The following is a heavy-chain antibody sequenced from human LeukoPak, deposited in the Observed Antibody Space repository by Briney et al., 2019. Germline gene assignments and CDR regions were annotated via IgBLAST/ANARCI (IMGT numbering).Heavy chain of an antibody. CDR1: GFTFSSYA. Sequence: GGSLRLSCAASGFTFSSYAMRWVRQAPGKGLEWVSVIYSGGSTFYADSVEGRFTISRDNSNNTLYLQMNSLRAEDTAMYYCAREYYDNSGGEDAFDIWGPGTMVTVSS. J-gene: IGHJ3*02. CDR2: IYSGGST. CDR3: AREYYDNSGGEDAFDI. V-gene: IGHV3-53*01. D-gene: IGHD3-22*01.